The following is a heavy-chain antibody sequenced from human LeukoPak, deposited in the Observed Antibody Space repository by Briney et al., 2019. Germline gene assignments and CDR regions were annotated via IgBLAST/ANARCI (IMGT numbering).Heavy chain of an antibody. V-gene: IGHV1-2*02. CDR3: ARGPRGPPPISAGFDP. J-gene: IGHJ5*02. CDR1: GYTFTGYY. Sequence: ASVKVSCKASGYTFTGYYMHWVRQAPGQGRAWMGWINPNSGGTNYAQKFQGRVTMTRDTSISTAYMELSRLRSDDTAVYYCARGPRGPPPISAGFDPWGQGTLVTVSS. CDR2: INPNSGGT.